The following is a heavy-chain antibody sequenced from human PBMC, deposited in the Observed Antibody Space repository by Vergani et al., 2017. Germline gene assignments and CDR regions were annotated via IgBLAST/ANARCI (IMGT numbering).Heavy chain of an antibody. D-gene: IGHD3-3*01. CDR3: ARGTSYYDFWSGYYNYYYYGMDV. CDR2: IKQDGSEK. CDR1: GFTFSSYW. V-gene: IGHV3-7*03. Sequence: EVQLVESGGGLVQPGGSLRLSCAASGFTFSSYWMSWVRQAPGKGLEWVANIKQDGSEKYYVDSVKGRFTISRDNAKNSLYLQMNSLRAEATAVYYCARGTSYYDFWSGYYNYYYYGMDVWGQGTTVTVSS. J-gene: IGHJ6*02.